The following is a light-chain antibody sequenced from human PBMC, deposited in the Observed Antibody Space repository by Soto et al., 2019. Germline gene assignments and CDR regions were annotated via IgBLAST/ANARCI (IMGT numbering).Light chain of an antibody. J-gene: IGKJ2*01. Sequence: DIQMTQSPSSLSASVGDRVTITCRASQSISDYLNWYQQKVGKAPKLLIYAASTLQSGIPSRFSGSGSGTDFTPTINSLQPEDFATYYCQQTYTTPQTFGQGTKLEIK. V-gene: IGKV1-39*01. CDR2: AAS. CDR3: QQTYTTPQT. CDR1: QSISDY.